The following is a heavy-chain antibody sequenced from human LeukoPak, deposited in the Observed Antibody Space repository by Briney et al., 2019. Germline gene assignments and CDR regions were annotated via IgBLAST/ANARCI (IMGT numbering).Heavy chain of an antibody. J-gene: IGHJ3*02. CDR3: ARDSRRLEGAFVI. CDR1: GFTFSSYS. Sequence: PGGSLRLSRAASGFTFSSYSMNWVRQAPGKGLEWVSYISSSSSTIYYADSVKGRFTISRDNAKNSLYLQMNSLRAEDTAVYYCARDSRRLEGAFVIWGQGTMVTVSS. CDR2: ISSSSSTI. V-gene: IGHV3-48*01. D-gene: IGHD6-19*01.